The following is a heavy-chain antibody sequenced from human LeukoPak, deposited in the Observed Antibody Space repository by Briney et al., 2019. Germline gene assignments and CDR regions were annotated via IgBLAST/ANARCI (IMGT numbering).Heavy chain of an antibody. CDR3: ARDGTMVRGVILAHDAFDI. Sequence: GGSLRLSCAASGFTFSSYSMNWVRQAPGKGLEWVSYISSSSGTIYYADSVKGRFTISRDNAKNSLYLQMNSLRAEDTAVYYCARDGTMVRGVILAHDAFDIWGQGTMVTVSS. V-gene: IGHV3-48*01. D-gene: IGHD3-10*01. CDR1: GFTFSSYS. CDR2: ISSSSGTI. J-gene: IGHJ3*02.